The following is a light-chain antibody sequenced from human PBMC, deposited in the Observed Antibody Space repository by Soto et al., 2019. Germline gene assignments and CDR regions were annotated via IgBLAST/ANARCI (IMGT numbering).Light chain of an antibody. J-gene: IGLJ1*01. CDR3: QSYDGSPTSYV. V-gene: IGLV1-40*01. CDR1: SSDIGADYD. CDR2: GNS. Sequence: QSVLTQPPSVSGAPGQRVTISCTGSSSDIGADYDVHWYQQLPGAAPKLLIYGNSNRPSRVPDRFSGSKSGTSASLAITGLQAEDEADYYCQSYDGSPTSYVFGTGTKATVL.